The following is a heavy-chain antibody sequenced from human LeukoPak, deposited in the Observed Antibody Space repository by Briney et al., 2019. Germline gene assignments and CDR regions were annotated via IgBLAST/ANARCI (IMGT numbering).Heavy chain of an antibody. Sequence: GGSLRLSCAASGFTFSSYGMNWVRQAPGKGLEWVSSVSSSSSYIYYADSVKGRFTISRDNAKNSLYLQMNSLRAEDTAVYYCARNTLYSSGSFDYWGQGTLVTVSP. CDR3: ARNTLYSSGSFDY. V-gene: IGHV3-21*01. CDR1: GFTFSSYG. D-gene: IGHD6-19*01. CDR2: VSSSSSYI. J-gene: IGHJ4*02.